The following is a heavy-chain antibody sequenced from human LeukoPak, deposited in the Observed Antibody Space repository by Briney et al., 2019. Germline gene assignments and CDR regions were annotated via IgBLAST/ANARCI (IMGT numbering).Heavy chain of an antibody. V-gene: IGHV4-59*08. CDR3: ARHGGSYFYY. Sequence: AETLCLTCTVSGGSISRYYWSWIRQAPGKGLEWIGYIYYSGTTKYNPSLMGRVSISVDTSKNQFSLRLSSVAAADTAVYYCARHGGSYFYYWGQGTLVTVSS. J-gene: IGHJ4*02. CDR1: GGSISRYY. CDR2: IYYSGTT. D-gene: IGHD1-26*01.